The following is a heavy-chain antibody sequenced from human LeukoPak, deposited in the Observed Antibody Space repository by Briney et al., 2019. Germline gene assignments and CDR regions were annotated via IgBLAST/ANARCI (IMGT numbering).Heavy chain of an antibody. CDR1: GFTFNSYA. CDR2: IYSGGST. D-gene: IGHD2-2*02. CDR3: ARDGYCSSTGCYSPPDY. Sequence: GGSLRLSCAASGFTFNSYAMSWVRQAPGKGLEWVSVIYSGGSTYYADSVKGRFTISRDNSKNTLYLQMNSLRAEDTAVYYCARDGYCSSTGCYSPPDYWGQGTLVTVSS. J-gene: IGHJ4*02. V-gene: IGHV3-66*02.